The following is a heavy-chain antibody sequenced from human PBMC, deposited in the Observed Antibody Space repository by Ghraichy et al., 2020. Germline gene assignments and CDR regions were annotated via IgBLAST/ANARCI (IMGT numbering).Heavy chain of an antibody. CDR2: IDWDDDK. CDR1: GFSLSTSGVC. J-gene: IGHJ4*02. V-gene: IGHV2-70*11. CDR3: GRTSSGWLLDF. D-gene: IGHD6-19*01. Sequence: SGPTLVKPTQTLTLTCTFSGFSLSTSGVCLSWVRQPPGKALEWLARIDWDDDKYYSPSLKTRLTISKDTSKNQVVLTMTNMDPVDTATYYCGRTSSGWLLDFWGQGTLVTVSS.